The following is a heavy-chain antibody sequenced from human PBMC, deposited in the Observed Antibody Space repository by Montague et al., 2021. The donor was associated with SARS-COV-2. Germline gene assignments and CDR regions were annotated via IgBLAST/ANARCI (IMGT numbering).Heavy chain of an antibody. CDR3: ARDQNYGMDV. Sequence: SLRLSCIASGFTFSTYGMYLVRQPPGKGLEWVSEIHGRGDGTYYADSVKGRFTISRDNSKNTLYLQMNSLRGEDTAVYYCARDQNYGMDVWGQGTTVIVSS. J-gene: IGHJ6*02. CDR1: GFTFSTYG. V-gene: IGHV3-23*01. CDR2: IHGRGDGT.